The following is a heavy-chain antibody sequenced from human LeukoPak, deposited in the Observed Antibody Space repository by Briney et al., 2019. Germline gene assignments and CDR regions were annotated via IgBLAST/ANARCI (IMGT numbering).Heavy chain of an antibody. J-gene: IGHJ3*02. CDR3: AKGIVEQLWYTGGAFDI. CDR1: GYTFTSYD. CDR2: MNPNSGNT. D-gene: IGHD5-18*01. Sequence: GASVTVSCTASGYTFTSYDINWVRQAPGQGLEWMGWMNPNSGNTGYAQKFQGRVTITRNTSISTAYMELSSLRAEDTALYYCAKGIVEQLWYTGGAFDIWGQGTMVTVSS. V-gene: IGHV1-8*03.